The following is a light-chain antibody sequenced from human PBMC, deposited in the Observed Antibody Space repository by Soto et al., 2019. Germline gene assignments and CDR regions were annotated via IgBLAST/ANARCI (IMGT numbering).Light chain of an antibody. CDR2: LNSDGSH. J-gene: IGLJ2*01. CDR1: SGHSSYA. Sequence: QLVLTQSPSASASLGASVKLTCTLSSGHSSYAIEWHQQQPEKGPRYLMKLNSDGSHSKGDGIPDRFSGSSSGAERYLTISRLQSEDEADYYSQTWGTGIVVFGGGTKLTVL. V-gene: IGLV4-69*01. CDR3: QTWGTGIVV.